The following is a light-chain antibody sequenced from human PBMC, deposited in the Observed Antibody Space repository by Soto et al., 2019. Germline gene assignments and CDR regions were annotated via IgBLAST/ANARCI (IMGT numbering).Light chain of an antibody. J-gene: IGKJ1*01. CDR2: HAS. Sequence: EIVLTQSPGTLSLSPGERATLSCRASQSVDDNNLAWYQQKPGQAPRLLISHASRRATGIPDRFSGSRSGTDFTLTISRLEPEDFAVYHCQQHGNSPGTFGQGTRVEIK. CDR3: QQHGNSPGT. V-gene: IGKV3-20*01. CDR1: QSVDDNN.